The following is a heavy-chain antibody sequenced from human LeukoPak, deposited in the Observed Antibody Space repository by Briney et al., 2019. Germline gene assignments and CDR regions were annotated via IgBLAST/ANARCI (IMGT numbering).Heavy chain of an antibody. CDR1: GFTFSSYS. J-gene: IGHJ4*02. V-gene: IGHV3-48*01. CDR2: ISSSSHRT. D-gene: IGHD3-10*01. Sequence: GASLRLSCVASGFTFSSYSINWVRQAPGKGLEWVAYISSSSHRTYYADSVKGRFTISRDKAKNSLFLQMDSLRPEDTAMYYCAGPTKTDSGTKDIDYWGQGTLVTVSS. CDR3: AGPTKTDSGTKDIDY.